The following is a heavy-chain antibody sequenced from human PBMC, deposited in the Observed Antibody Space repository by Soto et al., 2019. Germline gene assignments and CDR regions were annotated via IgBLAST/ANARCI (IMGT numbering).Heavy chain of an antibody. V-gene: IGHV5-51*01. CDR2: IYPGDSDT. J-gene: IGHJ3*02. D-gene: IGHD3-22*01. CDR1: GYSFTSYW. CDR3: ASGPGLGQTPASRYYYDSSGPGAFDI. Sequence: GESLKISCQGSGYSFTSYWIGWVRQMPGKGLEWMGIIYPGDSDTRYSPSFQGQVTISADKSISTAYLQWSSLKASDTAMYYCASGPGLGQTPASRYYYDSSGPGAFDIWGQGTMVTVSS.